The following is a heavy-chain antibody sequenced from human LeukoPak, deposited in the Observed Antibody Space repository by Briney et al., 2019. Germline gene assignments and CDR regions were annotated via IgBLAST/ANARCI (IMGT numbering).Heavy chain of an antibody. Sequence: KASETLSLTCTVYGGSFSGYYWSWIRQPPGKGLEWIGEINHSGTSNSNPSLKTRATISVDTSKNQFSLKLRSVTAADTAVYYCARALQENYVRGSFRPLRRYFDRWGRGTLVAVSS. J-gene: IGHJ2*01. CDR3: ARALQENYVRGSFRPLRRYFDR. D-gene: IGHD3-16*02. CDR1: GGSFSGYY. V-gene: IGHV4-34*01. CDR2: INHSGTS.